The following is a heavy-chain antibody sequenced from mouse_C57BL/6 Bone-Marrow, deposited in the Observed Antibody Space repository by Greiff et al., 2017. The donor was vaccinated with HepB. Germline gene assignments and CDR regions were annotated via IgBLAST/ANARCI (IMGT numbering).Heavy chain of an antibody. CDR1: GYSITSGYY. Sequence: VQVVESGPGLVKPSQSLSLTCSVTGYSITSGYYWNWIRQFPGNKLEWMGYISYDGSNNYNPSLKNRISITRDTSKNQFFLKLNSVTTEDTATYYCARETGTRAWFAYWGQGTLVTVSA. CDR3: ARETGTRAWFAY. V-gene: IGHV3-6*01. J-gene: IGHJ3*01. D-gene: IGHD4-1*01. CDR2: ISYDGSN.